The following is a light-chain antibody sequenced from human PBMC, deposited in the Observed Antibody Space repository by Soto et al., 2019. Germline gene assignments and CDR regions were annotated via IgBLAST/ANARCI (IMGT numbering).Light chain of an antibody. J-gene: IGKJ3*01. V-gene: IGKV1-33*01. CDR3: QQYDNFPPT. CDR2: EAS. CDR1: RDISNF. Sequence: DIQMTQSPPSLSASVGDKVTITCQASRDISNFLNWYQQKPGGVPKLLIYEASTLETGVPSRFSGRGSGTSFTFIITSLQPEDVATYYCQQYDNFPPTFGPGTKVDIK.